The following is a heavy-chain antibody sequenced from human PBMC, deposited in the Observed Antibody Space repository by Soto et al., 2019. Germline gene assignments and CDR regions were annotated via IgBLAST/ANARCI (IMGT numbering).Heavy chain of an antibody. V-gene: IGHV1-69*13. J-gene: IGHJ6*02. CDR1: GGTFSSYA. D-gene: IGHD4-4*01. CDR3: ARDQVDYSKYVGMDV. Sequence: SSVQVSCKASGGTFSSYAISWVRQAPGQGLEWMGGIIPIFGTANYAQKFQGRVTITADESTSTAYMELSSLRSEDTAVYYCARDQVDYSKYVGMDVWGQGTTVTVSS. CDR2: IIPIFGTA.